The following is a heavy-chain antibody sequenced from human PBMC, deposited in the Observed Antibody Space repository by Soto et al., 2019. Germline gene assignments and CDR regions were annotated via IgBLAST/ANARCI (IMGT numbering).Heavy chain of an antibody. CDR2: ISSSGDTT. J-gene: IGHJ4*02. V-gene: IGHV3-23*01. CDR3: AKPGYLEQWLVRGYFDY. Sequence: GGSLRLSCAASGFTFSSYAMSWVRQAPGKGLEWVSAISSSGDTTHYADSVKGRFIISRDNSKDTLYLQLNSLRAEDTAVYYCAKPGYLEQWLVRGYFDYWGQGTMVTVSS. D-gene: IGHD6-19*01. CDR1: GFTFSSYA.